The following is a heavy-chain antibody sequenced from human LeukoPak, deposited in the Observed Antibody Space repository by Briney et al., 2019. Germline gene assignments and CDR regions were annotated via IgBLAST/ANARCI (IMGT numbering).Heavy chain of an antibody. D-gene: IGHD3-22*01. V-gene: IGHV3-23*01. Sequence: GGSLRLSCAASGFTFSSYAMSWVRQAPGKGLEWVSAISGSGGSTYYADSVKGRFTISRDNSKNTLYLQMNSLRAEDTAVYYCAKGNYYDSSGYLTFDYWGQGTLVTVSS. CDR1: GFTFSSYA. CDR3: AKGNYYDSSGYLTFDY. CDR2: ISGSGGST. J-gene: IGHJ4*02.